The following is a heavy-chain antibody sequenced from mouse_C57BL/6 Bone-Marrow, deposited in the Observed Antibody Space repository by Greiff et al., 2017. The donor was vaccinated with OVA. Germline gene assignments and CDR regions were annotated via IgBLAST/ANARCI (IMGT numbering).Heavy chain of an antibody. J-gene: IGHJ4*01. CDR3: ARPLYGSSHYYAMDY. V-gene: IGHV1-39*01. D-gene: IGHD1-1*01. Sequence: VQLKQSGPELVKPGASVKISCKASGYSFTDYNMNWVKQSNGKSLEWIGVINPNYGTTSYNQKFKGKATLTVDQSSSTAYMQLNSLTSEDSAVYYCARPLYGSSHYYAMDYWGQGTSVTVSS. CDR1: GYSFTDYN. CDR2: INPNYGTT.